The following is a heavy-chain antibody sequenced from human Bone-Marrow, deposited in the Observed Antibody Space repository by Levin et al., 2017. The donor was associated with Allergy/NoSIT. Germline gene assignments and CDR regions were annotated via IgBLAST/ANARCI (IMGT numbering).Heavy chain of an antibody. CDR1: GGSFSGYY. V-gene: IGHV4-34*01. D-gene: IGHD3-10*01. CDR3: ATSGEHGWFDP. J-gene: IGHJ5*02. Sequence: SETLSLTCAVYGGSFSGYYWSWIRQPPGKGLEWIGEINHSGSTNYNPSLKSRVTISVDTSKNQFSLKLSSVTAADTAVYYCATSGEHGWFDPWGQGTLVTVSS. CDR2: INHSGST.